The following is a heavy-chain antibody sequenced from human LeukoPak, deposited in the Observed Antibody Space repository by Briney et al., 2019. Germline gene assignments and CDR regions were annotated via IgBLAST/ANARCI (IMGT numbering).Heavy chain of an antibody. Sequence: SVKVSCKASGYTFTGYHMHWVRQAPGQGLEWMGGIIPIFGTANYPQKFQGRVTITADESTSTAYMELSSLRSEDTAVYYCATLPGGIAVAGTFDYWGQGTLVTVPS. V-gene: IGHV1-69*13. D-gene: IGHD6-19*01. CDR1: GYTFTGYH. CDR2: IIPIFGTA. J-gene: IGHJ4*02. CDR3: ATLPGGIAVAGTFDY.